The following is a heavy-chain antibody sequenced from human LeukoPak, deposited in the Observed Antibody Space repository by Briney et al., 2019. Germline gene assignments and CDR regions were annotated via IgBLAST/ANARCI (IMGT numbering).Heavy chain of an antibody. CDR3: ASEYCSGGSRYSKTFDY. D-gene: IGHD2-15*01. J-gene: IGHJ4*02. CDR1: GGSFSGYY. V-gene: IGHV4-34*01. CDR2: INHSGST. Sequence: SETLSLTCAVYGGSFSGYYWSWIRQPPGKGLEWIGEINHSGSTNYNPSLKSRVTISVDTSKNQFSLKLSSVTAADTAVYYCASEYCSGGSRYSKTFDYWGQGTLVTVSS.